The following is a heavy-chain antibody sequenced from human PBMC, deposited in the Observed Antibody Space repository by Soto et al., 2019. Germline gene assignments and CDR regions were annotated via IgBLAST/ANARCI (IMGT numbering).Heavy chain of an antibody. CDR1: GFTFSDHY. J-gene: IGHJ4*02. CDR3: ARVRLGATTGYFDY. Sequence: EVQVVESGGGLVQPGGSLRLSCEASGFTFSDHYMDWVRQAPGKGLEWVGRIKNKDNRYTTEYAPSVKGRFTISRDDSKTSLYLQMNSLKAEDRALCYCARVRLGATTGYFDYWGRGTLVSVSS. V-gene: IGHV3-72*01. CDR2: IKNKDNRYTT. D-gene: IGHD1-26*01.